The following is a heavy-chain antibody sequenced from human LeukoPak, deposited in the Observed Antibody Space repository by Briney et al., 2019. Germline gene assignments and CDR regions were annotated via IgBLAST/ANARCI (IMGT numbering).Heavy chain of an antibody. D-gene: IGHD3-22*01. J-gene: IGHJ4*02. V-gene: IGHV1-2*02. CDR2: INPNSGGT. Sequence: ASVKVSCKASGYTFTGYYMHWVRQAPGQGLEWMGWINPNSGGTNYAQKFQGRVTMTRDTSISTAYMELSRLRADDTAVYYCAASPPDXSGYYHSPLGYWGQXXLVT. CDR1: GYTFTGYY. CDR3: AASPPDXSGYYHSPLGY.